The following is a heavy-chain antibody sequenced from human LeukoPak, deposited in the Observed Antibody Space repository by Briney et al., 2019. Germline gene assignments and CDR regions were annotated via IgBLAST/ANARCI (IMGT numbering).Heavy chain of an antibody. CDR1: GFTFSSYG. D-gene: IGHD4-17*01. J-gene: IGHJ5*02. CDR3: AKGSPTVKEPGTFDP. Sequence: GGSLRLSCAASGFTFSSYGMHWVRQAPGKGLEWVAVISYDGSNKYYADSVKGRFTISRDNSKNTLYLQMNSLRAEDTAVYYCAKGSPTVKEPGTFDPWGQGTLVTVSS. V-gene: IGHV3-30*18. CDR2: ISYDGSNK.